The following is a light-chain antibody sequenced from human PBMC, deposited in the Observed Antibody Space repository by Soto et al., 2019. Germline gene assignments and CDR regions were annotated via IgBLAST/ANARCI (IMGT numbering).Light chain of an antibody. CDR3: QLYNYWPPET. CDR1: QSVSRS. V-gene: IGKV3-15*01. CDR2: GAS. Sequence: EIVMTQSPATLSVSPGERATLSCRASQSVSRSLAWYQQKPGQAPRLLIYGASTRATGIPARFSGSGSGTEFSLTISSLESEDFALYYCQLYNYWPPETFGQGTKVEIK. J-gene: IGKJ1*01.